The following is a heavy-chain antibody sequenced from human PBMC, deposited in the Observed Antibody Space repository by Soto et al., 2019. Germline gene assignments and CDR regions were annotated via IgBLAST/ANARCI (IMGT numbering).Heavy chain of an antibody. V-gene: IGHV3-53*04. Sequence: PGKGLEWGSDRYSGGSTYYADSVKGRFTISRHNSKNTLYLQMNSLRAEDTAVYFFFFQAEDGIRDVRSVSAFLLNRSSDL. J-gene: IGHJ2*01. CDR3: FFQAEDGIRDVRSVSAFLLNRSSDL. CDR2: RYSGGST. D-gene: IGHD3-10*02.